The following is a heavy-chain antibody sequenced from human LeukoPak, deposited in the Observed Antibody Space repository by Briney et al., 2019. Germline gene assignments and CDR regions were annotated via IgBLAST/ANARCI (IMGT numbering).Heavy chain of an antibody. CDR2: IYYSGST. V-gene: IGHV4-59*01. CDR1: GGSISNYY. CDR3: ARHNQYYYYGMDV. J-gene: IGHJ6*02. D-gene: IGHD1-14*01. Sequence: SETLSLTCTVSGGSISNYYWSWIRQPPGKGLEWIGYIYYSGSTNYNPSLKCRVTISVDTSKNQFSLKLSSVTAADTAVYYCARHNQYYYYGMDVWGQGTTVTVSS.